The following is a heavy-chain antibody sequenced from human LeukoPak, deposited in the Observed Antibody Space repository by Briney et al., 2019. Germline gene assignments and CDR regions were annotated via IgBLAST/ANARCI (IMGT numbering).Heavy chain of an antibody. Sequence: SETLSLTCTVSGGSISSGGYYWSWIRQHPWKGLEWIGYIYYSGSTYYNPSLKSRVTISVDTSKNQFSLKLSSVTAADTAVYYCARYVGNVIRPPIGVDLDFDYWGQGTLVTVSS. CDR3: ARYVGNVIRPPIGVDLDFDY. V-gene: IGHV4-31*03. CDR1: GGSISSGGYY. CDR2: IYYSGST. D-gene: IGHD6-19*01. J-gene: IGHJ4*02.